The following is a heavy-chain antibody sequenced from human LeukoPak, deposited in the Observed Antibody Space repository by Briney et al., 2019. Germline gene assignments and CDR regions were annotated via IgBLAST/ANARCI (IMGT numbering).Heavy chain of an antibody. J-gene: IGHJ4*02. Sequence: SETLSLTCTVSGGSISGYYWSWIRQPPGKGLEWIGYIYYSGSGSTNYNPSLKSRVTISVDASKNQFSLKLSSVTAADTAVYYCARRGGHGGSFDYWGQGTLVTVSS. CDR3: ARRGGHGGSFDY. D-gene: IGHD4-23*01. V-gene: IGHV4-59*08. CDR2: IYYSGSGST. CDR1: GGSISGYY.